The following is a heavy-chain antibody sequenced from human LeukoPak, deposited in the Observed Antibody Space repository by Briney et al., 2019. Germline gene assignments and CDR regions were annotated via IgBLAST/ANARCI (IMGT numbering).Heavy chain of an antibody. D-gene: IGHD2-2*01. CDR1: GYTFTGYY. J-gene: IGHJ6*03. V-gene: IGHV1-2*02. CDR2: INPNSGGS. CDR3: ARGGIVVVPAAMTTYYYYYMDV. Sequence: ASVKVSCKASGYTFTGYYMHWVRQAPGQGLEWMGWINPNSGGSNYAQKFQGRVTMTRDTSISTAYMELSRLRSDDTAVYYCARGGIVVVPAAMTTYYYYYMDVWGKGTTVTISS.